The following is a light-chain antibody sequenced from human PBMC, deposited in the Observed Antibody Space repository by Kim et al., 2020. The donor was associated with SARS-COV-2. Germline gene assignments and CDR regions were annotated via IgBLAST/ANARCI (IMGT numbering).Light chain of an antibody. Sequence: LGQTARTTFQGDRVRNYHPSWNQQKPRQAHLLVIYGKKNRPSGIPDRFSGSNSGNTASLTIPGAQAEDEADYYCTSRDITTAHLVFGGGTQLTVL. CDR1: RVRNYH. J-gene: IGLJ2*01. CDR3: TSRDITTAHLV. CDR2: GKK. V-gene: IGLV3-19*01.